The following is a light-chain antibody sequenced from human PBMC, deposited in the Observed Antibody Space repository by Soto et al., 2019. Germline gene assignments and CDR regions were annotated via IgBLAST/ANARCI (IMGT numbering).Light chain of an antibody. J-gene: IGLJ1*01. CDR1: SSDVGGYNY. CDR2: GVS. V-gene: IGLV2-11*01. CDR3: SSYAGGPEV. Sequence: QSALTQPRSVSGSPGQSVTISCTGTSSDVGGYNYVSWYQHQPGKAPKLIIYGVSRWPSGVPNRFSGSKSGNRASLTISGHQADDDGDYCWSSYAGGPEVFGTGTKLTVL.